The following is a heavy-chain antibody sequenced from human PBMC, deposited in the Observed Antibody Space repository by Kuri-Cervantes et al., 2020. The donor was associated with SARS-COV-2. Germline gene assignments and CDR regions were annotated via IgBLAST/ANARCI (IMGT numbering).Heavy chain of an antibody. CDR2: ISYDGSNK. D-gene: IGHD2-15*01. V-gene: IGHV3-30*04. Sequence: GGSLRLSCAASGFTFSSYAMHWVRQAPGKGLEWVAVISYDGSNKYYADSVKGRFTISRDNSKNTLYLQMNSLRAEDTAVYYCARLGAGYYYWGQGTLVTVSS. CDR3: ARLGAGYYY. CDR1: GFTFSSYA. J-gene: IGHJ4*02.